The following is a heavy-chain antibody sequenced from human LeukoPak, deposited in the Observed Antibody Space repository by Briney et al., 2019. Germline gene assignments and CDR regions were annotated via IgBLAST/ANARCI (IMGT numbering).Heavy chain of an antibody. CDR1: GFTFSDYD. CDR3: AKATYYDILTGYDALDY. V-gene: IGHV3-13*01. J-gene: IGHJ4*02. Sequence: GGSLRLSCAASGFTFSDYDMHWVRQATGKGLEWVSTIATAGDTYYPGSVKGRFTISRDNAKNSLYLQMNSLRAEDTALYYCAKATYYDILTGYDALDYWGQGTLVTVSS. CDR2: IATAGDT. D-gene: IGHD3-9*01.